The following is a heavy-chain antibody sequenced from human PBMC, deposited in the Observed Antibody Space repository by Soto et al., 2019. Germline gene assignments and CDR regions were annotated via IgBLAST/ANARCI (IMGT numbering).Heavy chain of an antibody. Sequence: QVQLVESGGSVVQPGRSLRLSCGASRFTFNNYGMKWVRQAPGKGLEWVALISYDGSNKYYADSVKGRFTISRDNSKNTLYLQMNSLRTEDTAVYYCSGGQYFGDYWGQGTLVTVP. V-gene: IGHV3-30*03. CDR3: SGGQYFGDY. CDR1: RFTFNNYG. J-gene: IGHJ4*02. D-gene: IGHD3-22*01. CDR2: ISYDGSNK.